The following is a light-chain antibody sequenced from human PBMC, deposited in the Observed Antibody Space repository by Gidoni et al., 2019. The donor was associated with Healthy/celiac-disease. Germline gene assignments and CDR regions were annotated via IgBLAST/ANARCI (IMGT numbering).Light chain of an antibody. Sequence: QSVLTQPPSVSAAPGQKVTISCSGSSSNLGNNYVSWYQQLPGTAPKLLIHDNNKRPSGIPDRFSGSKSGTAATLGITGLQTGDEADYYCGTWDSSLSDVVFGGGTKLTVL. CDR3: GTWDSSLSDVV. CDR2: DNN. V-gene: IGLV1-51*01. CDR1: SSNLGNNY. J-gene: IGLJ2*01.